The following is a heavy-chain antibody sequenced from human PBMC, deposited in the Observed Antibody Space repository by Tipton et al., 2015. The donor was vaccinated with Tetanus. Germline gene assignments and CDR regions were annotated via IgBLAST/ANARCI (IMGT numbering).Heavy chain of an antibody. V-gene: IGHV4-31*03. Sequence: TLSLTCTVSGGSISSGGYYWSWIRQHPGKGLEWIGYIYYSGSTYYNPSLKSRVTISVDTSKNQFSLKLSSVTAADTAVYYCARDRYYDILPVYYGVGVDRLYGMDVWGQGTTVTVSS. CDR2: IYYSGST. J-gene: IGHJ6*02. D-gene: IGHD3-9*01. CDR3: ARDRYYDILPVYYGVGVDRLYGMDV. CDR1: GGSISSGGYY.